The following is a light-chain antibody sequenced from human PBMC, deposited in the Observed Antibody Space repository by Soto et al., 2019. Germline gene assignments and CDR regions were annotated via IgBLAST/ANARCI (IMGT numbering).Light chain of an antibody. CDR3: HQYESSPQT. CDR2: DAS. Sequence: EIVLTQSPGTLSLSPGEIATLSFRASQSVSSYLVWYQQKPGLAPRLLIYDASNRATGIPARFSGSGSGTDFTLTISSLEPEDFAVYYCHQYESSPQTFGRGTKVDIK. CDR1: QSVSSY. V-gene: IGKV3-11*01. J-gene: IGKJ1*01.